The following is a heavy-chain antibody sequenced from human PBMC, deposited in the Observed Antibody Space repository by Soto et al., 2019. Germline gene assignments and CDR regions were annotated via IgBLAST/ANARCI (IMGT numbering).Heavy chain of an antibody. V-gene: IGHV3-23*01. D-gene: IGHD3-3*01. CDR1: GFTFSSYD. J-gene: IGHJ4*02. Sequence: ESGGVLVQPGGSLRLSCAASGFTFSSYDMSWVRQAPGKGLEWVSSISGRGDNTYYADSVKGRFTISRDNSKNTLYLQMNSLRAEDTAVYYCAKDDFWSGKFDYWGQGTLVTVSS. CDR3: AKDDFWSGKFDY. CDR2: ISGRGDNT.